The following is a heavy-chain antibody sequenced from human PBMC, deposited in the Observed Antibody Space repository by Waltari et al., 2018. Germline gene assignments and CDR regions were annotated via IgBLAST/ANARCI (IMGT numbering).Heavy chain of an antibody. CDR1: GYSISSGYY. J-gene: IGHJ4*02. D-gene: IGHD2-2*01. CDR2: SYHSGST. CDR3: ARDPVGGTIGFRY. Sequence: QVQLQESGPGLVKPSETLSLTCAVSGYSISSGYYWGWIRQPPGKGLEWIGSSYHSGSTYYNPSLNVRVTISVDTSKNQFSLKLSSVTASDTAVYYCARDPVGGTIGFRYWGQGTLVTVSS. V-gene: IGHV4-38-2*02.